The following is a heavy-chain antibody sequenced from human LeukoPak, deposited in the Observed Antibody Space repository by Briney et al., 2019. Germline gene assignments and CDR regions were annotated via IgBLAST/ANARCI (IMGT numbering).Heavy chain of an antibody. Sequence: SLRLSCAAPGFTFSSYAMHWVRQAPGKGLEWVAVISYDGSNKYYADSVKGRFTISRDNSKNTLYLQMNSLRAEDTAVYYCAREVPRSGWLRHAASSTVDYWGQGTLVTVSS. D-gene: IGHD5-12*01. J-gene: IGHJ4*02. CDR3: AREVPRSGWLRHAASSTVDY. V-gene: IGHV3-30*04. CDR1: GFTFSSYA. CDR2: ISYDGSNK.